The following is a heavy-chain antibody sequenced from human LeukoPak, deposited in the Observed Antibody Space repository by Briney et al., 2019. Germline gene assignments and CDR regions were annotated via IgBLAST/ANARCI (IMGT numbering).Heavy chain of an antibody. J-gene: IGHJ3*02. D-gene: IGHD3-22*01. CDR3: ARGGIVVVTDAFDI. CDR1: GGSISSGDYY. V-gene: IGHV4-30-4*01. CDR2: IYYSGST. Sequence: KPSRTLSLTCPVSGGSISSGDYYWSWIRQPPGKGLEGICYIYYSGSTYYTPSLKSRVTISVDTSKNQFSLKLSSVTAADTAVYYCARGGIVVVTDAFDIWGQGTMVTVSS.